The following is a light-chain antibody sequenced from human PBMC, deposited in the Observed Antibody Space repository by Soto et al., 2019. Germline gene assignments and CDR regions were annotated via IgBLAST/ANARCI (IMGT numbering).Light chain of an antibody. Sequence: EIVLTQSPGTVSLSPGERATLSCRASQTVRNNYLAWYQQKPGQAPRLLIYDASSRATGIPDRFSGGGSGTDFTLTISRLEPEDFAVYYCQQFSSYPLTFGGGTKVDI. CDR2: DAS. V-gene: IGKV3-20*01. J-gene: IGKJ4*01. CDR1: QTVRNNY. CDR3: QQFSSYPLT.